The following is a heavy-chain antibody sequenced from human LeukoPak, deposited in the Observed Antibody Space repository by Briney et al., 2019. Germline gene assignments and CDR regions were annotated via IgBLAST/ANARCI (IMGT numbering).Heavy chain of an antibody. CDR3: ATPFDY. V-gene: IGHV3-48*01. Sequence: PGGSLRLSCAASGFTFSTYSMNGVRQAPGKGLEWVSYISSGSNTIYYAVSVKGRFTISRDNAKNSLYLQMNSLRAEDTAVYYCATPFDYWGQGTLVTVSS. J-gene: IGHJ4*02. CDR2: ISSGSNTI. CDR1: GFTFSTYS.